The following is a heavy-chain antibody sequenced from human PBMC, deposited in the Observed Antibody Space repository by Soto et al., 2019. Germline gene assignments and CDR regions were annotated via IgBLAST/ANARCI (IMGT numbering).Heavy chain of an antibody. CDR1: GFTFSSYS. J-gene: IGHJ6*02. V-gene: IGHV3-21*01. CDR3: ASRHYGMDV. Sequence: EVELVESGGGLVKPGGSLRLSCAASGFTFSSYSMNWVRQAPGKGLEWVSSITSSSSYIYYADSVKGRFTISRDNAKNRLYLQMNSLRAEDTAVYYCASRHYGMDVWGQGTTVTVSS. CDR2: ITSSSSYI.